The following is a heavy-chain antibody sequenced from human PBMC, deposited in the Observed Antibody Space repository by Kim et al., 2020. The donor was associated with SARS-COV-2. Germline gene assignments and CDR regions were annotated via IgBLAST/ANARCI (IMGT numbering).Heavy chain of an antibody. Sequence: SETLSLTCNVSGGSITGTSYYWGWVRQPPGKGLEWIGSLYYSGSTYSSPSLKSRVTISVDTSKNQFSLKLSSVTAADTAVYYCASIGGAYHFDYWGQGTL. CDR2: LYYSGST. J-gene: IGHJ4*02. CDR1: GGSITGTSYY. V-gene: IGHV4-39*01. D-gene: IGHD3-16*01. CDR3: ASIGGAYHFDY.